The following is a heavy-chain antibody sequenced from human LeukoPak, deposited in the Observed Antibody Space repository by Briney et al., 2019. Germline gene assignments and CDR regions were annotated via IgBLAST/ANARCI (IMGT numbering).Heavy chain of an antibody. CDR3: ARGPPRITIFGVVGAFDI. CDR1: GGSFSGYY. CDR2: INHSGST. V-gene: IGHV4-34*01. D-gene: IGHD3-3*01. J-gene: IGHJ3*02. Sequence: SETLPLTCAVYGGSFSGYYWSWIRQPPGKGLEWIGEINHSGSTNYNPSLKSRVTISVDTSKNQFSLKLSSVTAADTAVYYCARGPPRITIFGVVGAFDIWGQGTMVTVSS.